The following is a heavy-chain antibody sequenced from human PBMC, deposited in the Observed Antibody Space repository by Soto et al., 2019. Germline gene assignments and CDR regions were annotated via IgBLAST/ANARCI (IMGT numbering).Heavy chain of an antibody. CDR2: IYNSGRT. CDR3: ASRIDYSGDAIDI. D-gene: IGHD3-3*01. J-gene: IGHJ3*02. V-gene: IGHV4-59*11. CDR1: GVSIGNHY. Sequence: SETLSLTCTVSGVSIGNHYWSWIRQPPGKGLEWIGYIYNSGRTIYKPSLKSRVTISVDTSKNQFSLKLTSVTAADTAVYYCASRIDYSGDAIDIWCQGPMVSVSS.